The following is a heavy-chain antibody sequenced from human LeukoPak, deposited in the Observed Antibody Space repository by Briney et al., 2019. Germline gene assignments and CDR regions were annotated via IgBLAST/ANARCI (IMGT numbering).Heavy chain of an antibody. D-gene: IGHD2-15*01. J-gene: IGHJ4*02. Sequence: GASVKVSCKASGYTFTDRYIHWVRQAPGQGLEWMGWINPDSGDTYYTQKFQGRITMTRDTSISTVYMELTRLTSDDTAVYYCARENIIGRIVDGEDYWGQGTLVTVSS. CDR3: ARENIIGRIVDGEDY. V-gene: IGHV1-2*02. CDR1: GYTFTDRY. CDR2: INPDSGDT.